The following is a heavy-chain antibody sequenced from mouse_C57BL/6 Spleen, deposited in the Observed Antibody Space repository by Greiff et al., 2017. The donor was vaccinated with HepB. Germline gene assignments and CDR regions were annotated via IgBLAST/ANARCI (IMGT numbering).Heavy chain of an antibody. D-gene: IGHD4-1*01. CDR3: ATNWDYAMDY. Sequence: QVQLQQSGPELVKPGASVKISCKASGYAFSSSWMNWVKQRPGKGLEWIGRIYPGDGDTNYNGKFKGKATLTADKSSSTAYMQLSSLTSEDSAVYFCATNWDYAMDYWGQGTSVTVSS. CDR1: GYAFSSSW. J-gene: IGHJ4*01. CDR2: IYPGDGDT. V-gene: IGHV1-82*01.